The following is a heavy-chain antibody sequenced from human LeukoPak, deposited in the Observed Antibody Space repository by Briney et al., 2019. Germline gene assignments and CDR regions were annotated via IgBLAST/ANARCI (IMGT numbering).Heavy chain of an antibody. V-gene: IGHV3-33*01. CDR1: GFSFSTYA. CDR2: IWHDASHT. CDR3: AREIFGSGSYPDY. D-gene: IGHD3-10*01. J-gene: IGHJ4*02. Sequence: PGGSLRLFCAASGFSFSTYAMHWVRPAPGKGLEGVGLIWHDASHTFYTDSVKSRFAISRDNSKNTVYLQMSGRGGEDTAVYYCAREIFGSGSYPDYWGQGTLVTVSS.